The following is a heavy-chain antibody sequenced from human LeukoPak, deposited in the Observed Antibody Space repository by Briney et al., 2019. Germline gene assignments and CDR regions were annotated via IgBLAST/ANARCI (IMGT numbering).Heavy chain of an antibody. J-gene: IGHJ3*02. V-gene: IGHV3-53*05. CDR3: ARGIVGATHNI. D-gene: IGHD1-26*01. Sequence: GGSLRLSCAASGFTFSDYWMSWVRQAPGKGLEWVSVIYSGGSTYYADSVKGRFTISRDNSKNTLYLQMNSLRAEDTAVYYCARGIVGATHNIWGQGTMVTVSS. CDR1: GFTFSDYW. CDR2: IYSGGST.